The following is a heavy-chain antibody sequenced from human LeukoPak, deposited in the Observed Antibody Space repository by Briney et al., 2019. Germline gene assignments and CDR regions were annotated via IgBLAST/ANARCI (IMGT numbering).Heavy chain of an antibody. V-gene: IGHV4-61*02. CDR2: IYTSGST. CDR1: GGSISSGSYY. D-gene: IGHD2-8*01. CDR3: ARGFLTSVCDY. J-gene: IGHJ4*02. Sequence: SQTLSLTCTVSGGSISSGSYYWSWIRQPAGKGLEWIGRIYTSGSTNYNPSLKSRVTISVDTSKNQFSLKLSSVTAADTAVYYCARGFLTSVCDYWGQGTLVTVSS.